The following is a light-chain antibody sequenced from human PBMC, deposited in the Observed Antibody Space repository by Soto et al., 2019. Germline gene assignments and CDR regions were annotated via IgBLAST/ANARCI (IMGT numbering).Light chain of an antibody. J-gene: IGKJ1*01. CDR2: KAS. CDR3: QQYDTYWT. CDR1: QSINNW. Sequence: DIQMTQSPSTLSASVGDRVTITCRASQSINNWLAWYQQKPGKAPKLLIYKASNLVIEVPSRFSGSGSGTEFTITISSLQPDDFATYYCQQYDTYWTFGQGTKVEIK. V-gene: IGKV1-5*03.